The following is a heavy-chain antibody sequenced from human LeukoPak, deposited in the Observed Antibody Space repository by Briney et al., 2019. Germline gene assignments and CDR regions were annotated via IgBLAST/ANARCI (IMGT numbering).Heavy chain of an antibody. CDR3: ARSVTSVVGYYYYYMDV. V-gene: IGHV3-30*02. D-gene: IGHD1-26*01. CDR2: IRYDGSNK. Sequence: GGSLRLSCAASGFTFSSYGMHWVRQAPGKGLEWVAFIRYDGSNKYYADSVKGRFTISRDNSKNTLYLQMNSLRAEDTAVYYCARSVTSVVGYYYYYMDVWGEETTVTVSS. CDR1: GFTFSSYG. J-gene: IGHJ6*03.